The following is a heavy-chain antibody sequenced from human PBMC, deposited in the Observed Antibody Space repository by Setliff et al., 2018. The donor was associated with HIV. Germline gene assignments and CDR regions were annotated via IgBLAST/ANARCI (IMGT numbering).Heavy chain of an antibody. CDR3: ARATEAGTIDY. CDR2: INPSGGGT. D-gene: IGHD1-1*01. V-gene: IGHV1-46*01. CDR1: GYTFTSYY. J-gene: IGHJ4*02. Sequence: ASVKVSCKASGYTFTSYYMHWVRRAPGQGLEWMGIINPSGGGTTYARKFQGRVTVTRDTSTTTVYMELSGLRSEDTAVYYCARATEAGTIDYWGQGTRGTVSS.